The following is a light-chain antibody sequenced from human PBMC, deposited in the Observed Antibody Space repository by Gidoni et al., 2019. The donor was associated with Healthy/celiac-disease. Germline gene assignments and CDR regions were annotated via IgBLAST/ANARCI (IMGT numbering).Light chain of an antibody. CDR2: DAS. V-gene: IGKV1-33*01. CDR3: QQYDNLLRT. Sequence: DIQMTQSTSSLSASVGDRVTITCQASQDISNYLNWYQQKPGKAPKLLIYDASNFETGVPSRCSGSGSGTDFTFTISSLQPEDIATYYCQQYDNLLRTFGQGTKLEIK. CDR1: QDISNY. J-gene: IGKJ2*01.